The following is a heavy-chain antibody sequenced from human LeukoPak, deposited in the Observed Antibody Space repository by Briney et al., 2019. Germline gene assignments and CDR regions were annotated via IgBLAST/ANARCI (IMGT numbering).Heavy chain of an antibody. Sequence: SQTLSLTCTVSGGSISSGSYYWSWIRQPAGKGLEWIGRIYTSGSTNYNPSLKSRVTISVDTAKNQFSLKLSSVTAADTAVYYCARDSSGWYTPHWGQGTLVTVSS. J-gene: IGHJ4*02. V-gene: IGHV4-61*02. CDR3: ARDSSGWYTPH. CDR2: IYTSGST. CDR1: GGSISSGSYY. D-gene: IGHD6-19*01.